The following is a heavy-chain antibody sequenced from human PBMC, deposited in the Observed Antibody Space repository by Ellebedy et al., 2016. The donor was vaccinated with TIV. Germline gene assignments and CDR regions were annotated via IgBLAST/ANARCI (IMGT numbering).Heavy chain of an antibody. J-gene: IGHJ6*02. Sequence: AASVKVSCKASVYTFTDYYIHWVRHAPGQGLEWMGWVDPRSGGTAYAHKLQGMATMSSDPSISLSYMDRSSLTSDDTAVYYCARGAVYFSDGTDAWGQGTTVTVS. CDR2: VDPRSGGT. V-gene: IGHV1-2*02. CDR3: ARGAVYFSDGTDA. CDR1: VYTFTDYY.